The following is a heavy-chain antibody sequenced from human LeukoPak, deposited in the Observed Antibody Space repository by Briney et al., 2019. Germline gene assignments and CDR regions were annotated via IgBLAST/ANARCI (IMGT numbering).Heavy chain of an antibody. J-gene: IGHJ4*02. D-gene: IGHD6-19*01. CDR2: ISGSGGSA. CDR1: RFTSSNYA. CDR3: AKLSGKTVAGTNYYFDY. V-gene: IGHV3-23*01. Sequence: PGGSLRLSCAAPRFTSSNYAMTWVRQAPGKGLEWVSTISGSGGSAYYADSVKGRFTISRDNSKNTLFLQMNSLRAEDTALYYCAKLSGKTVAGTNYYFDYWGQGTLVTVSS.